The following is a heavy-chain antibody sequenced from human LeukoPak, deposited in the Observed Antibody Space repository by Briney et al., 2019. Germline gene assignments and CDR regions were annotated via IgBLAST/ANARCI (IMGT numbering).Heavy chain of an antibody. D-gene: IGHD1-26*01. J-gene: IGHJ4*02. CDR1: GLTFTNAW. Sequence: GSLRLSCAVSGLTFTNAWMSWVRQAPGKGLEWVGRIKSKTDGGTTDYAAPVKGRFTISRDDSKNTLYLQMNSLKTEDTAMYYCLGSFLGYWGQGTLVTVSS. CDR3: LGSFLGY. CDR2: IKSKTDGGTT. V-gene: IGHV3-15*01.